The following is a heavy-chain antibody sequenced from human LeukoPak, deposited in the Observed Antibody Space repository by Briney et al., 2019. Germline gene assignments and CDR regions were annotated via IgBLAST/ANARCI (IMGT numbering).Heavy chain of an antibody. V-gene: IGHV4-38-2*02. CDR1: GYSISSGYY. J-gene: IGHJ4*02. Sequence: SETLSLTCTVSGYSISSGYYWGWIRQPPGKGLEWIGSIYHSGSTNYNPSLKSRVTISVDTSKNQFSLKLSSVTAADTAVYYCARIRDIVVVPAAIGGWLGRQNTYYFDYWGQGTLVTVSS. CDR3: ARIRDIVVVPAAIGGWLGRQNTYYFDY. D-gene: IGHD2-2*01. CDR2: IYHSGST.